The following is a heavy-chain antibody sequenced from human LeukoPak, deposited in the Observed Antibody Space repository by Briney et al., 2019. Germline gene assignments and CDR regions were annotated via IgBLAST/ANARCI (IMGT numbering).Heavy chain of an antibody. CDR1: GYTFTGYD. V-gene: IGHV1-8*01. D-gene: IGHD7-27*01. Sequence: ASVKVSCKASGYTFTGYDFNWVRQATGQRPEWMGWMSPNSGDTGYAQKFQDRVTMTRNTSISTAYMELSSLRSDDTAVYYCARGPPNWGYDYWGPGTLVTVSS. J-gene: IGHJ4*02. CDR2: MSPNSGDT. CDR3: ARGPPNWGYDY.